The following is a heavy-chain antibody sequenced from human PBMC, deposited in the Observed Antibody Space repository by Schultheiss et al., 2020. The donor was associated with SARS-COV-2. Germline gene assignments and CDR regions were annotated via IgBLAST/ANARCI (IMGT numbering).Heavy chain of an antibody. Sequence: GESLKISCAASGFTVSSNYMSWVRQAPGKGLEWVSLIYSGGSTKYADSVKGRFTISRDNSKNTVFLQMNSLRPQDTAVYYCARVGATVDYWGQGTLVTVSS. CDR1: GFTVSSNY. CDR2: IYSGGST. CDR3: ARVGATVDY. V-gene: IGHV3-53*01. J-gene: IGHJ4*02. D-gene: IGHD1-26*01.